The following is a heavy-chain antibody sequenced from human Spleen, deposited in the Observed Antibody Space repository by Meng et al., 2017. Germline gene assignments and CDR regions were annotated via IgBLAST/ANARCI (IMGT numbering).Heavy chain of an antibody. D-gene: IGHD3-10*01. CDR2: IYQSGST. J-gene: IGHJ1*01. Sequence: QVQLQESGPGLVKPSETLSLTCTVSDDSISSYYWSWIRQPPGKGLEWIGYIYQSGSTYYNPSLKSRVSMSIDKSKNQFSLKLTSVTAADTAVYHCLRGSGGSVWGQGTLVTVSS. CDR1: DDSISSYY. CDR3: LRGSGGSV. V-gene: IGHV4-59*12.